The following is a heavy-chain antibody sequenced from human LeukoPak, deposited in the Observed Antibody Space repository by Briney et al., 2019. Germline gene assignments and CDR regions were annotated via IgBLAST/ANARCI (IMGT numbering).Heavy chain of an antibody. CDR2: IYSSGT. Sequence: SETLSLTCTVSGGSISSYYLSWIRQPAGKGLEWIGRIYSSGTDYNPSLKSRVTMSADTSRNQVSLTLSSVSAADTAVYYCARDSGTTGEVKFDPWGQGTLVTVSS. CDR3: ARDSGTTGEVKFDP. V-gene: IGHV4-4*07. D-gene: IGHD3-10*01. CDR1: GGSISSYY. J-gene: IGHJ5*02.